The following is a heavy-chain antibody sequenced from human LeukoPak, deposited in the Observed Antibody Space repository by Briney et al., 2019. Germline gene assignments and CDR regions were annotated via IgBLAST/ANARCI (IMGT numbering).Heavy chain of an antibody. CDR3: ASGGRYSGSYYGYY. CDR1: GFTFSSYA. J-gene: IGHJ4*02. CDR2: ISGSGGST. D-gene: IGHD1-26*01. Sequence: PGGSLRLSCAASGFTFSSYAMSWVRQAPGKGLEWVSAISGSGGSTYYADSVKGRFTISRDNSKNTLYLQMNSLRAEDTAVYYCASGGRYSGSYYGYYWGQGTLVTVSS. V-gene: IGHV3-23*01.